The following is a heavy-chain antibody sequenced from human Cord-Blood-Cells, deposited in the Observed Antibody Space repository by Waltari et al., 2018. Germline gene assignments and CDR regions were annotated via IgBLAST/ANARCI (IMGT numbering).Heavy chain of an antibody. CDR2: INHSGST. J-gene: IGHJ4*02. CDR1: GGSFSGYS. CDR3: AREVWGSIDY. V-gene: IGHV4-34*01. Sequence: QVQLQQWGAGLLKPSETLSLTCAVYGGSFSGYSWSWIRQPPGKGLEWIGEINHSGSTNYNPSLKSRVTISVDTSKNQFSLKLSSVTAADTAVYYCAREVWGSIDYWGQGTLVTVSS. D-gene: IGHD7-27*01.